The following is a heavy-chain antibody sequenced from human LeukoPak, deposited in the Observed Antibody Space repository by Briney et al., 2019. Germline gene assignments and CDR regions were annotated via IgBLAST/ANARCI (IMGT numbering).Heavy chain of an antibody. Sequence: GGSLRLSCAASGFIFSTYAIHWVRQAPGKGLEWVSYISSSSSTIYYADSVKGRFTISRDNAKNSLYLQMNSLRAEDTAVYYCARDRRYYDSGTLDAFDIWGQGTMVTVSS. CDR1: GFIFSTYA. D-gene: IGHD3-22*01. J-gene: IGHJ3*02. CDR3: ARDRRYYDSGTLDAFDI. V-gene: IGHV3-48*04. CDR2: ISSSSSTI.